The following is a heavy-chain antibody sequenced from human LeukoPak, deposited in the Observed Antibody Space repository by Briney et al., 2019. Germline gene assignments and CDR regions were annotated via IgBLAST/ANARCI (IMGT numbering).Heavy chain of an antibody. J-gene: IGHJ4*02. CDR1: GFAFSSYG. CDR3: ARRAGAYSHPYDY. D-gene: IGHD4/OR15-4a*01. V-gene: IGHV3-30*02. Sequence: GGSLRLSCAASGFAFSSYGMHWVRQAPGKGLEWVAFIRYDGSNKYYADSVKGRFTISRDNSKNTLYLQMNSLRAEDTAVYYCARRAGAYSHPYDYWGQGTLVTVSS. CDR2: IRYDGSNK.